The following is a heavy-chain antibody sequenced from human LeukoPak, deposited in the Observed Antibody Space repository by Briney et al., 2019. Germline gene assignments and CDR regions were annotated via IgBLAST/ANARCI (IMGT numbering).Heavy chain of an antibody. J-gene: IGHJ6*03. V-gene: IGHV3-21*01. CDR3: ARELAASYMDV. Sequence: GGSLRLSCAASGFTFSSYSMNWVRQAPGKGPEWVSSISSSSSYIYYADSVKGRFTISRDNAKNSLYLQMNSLRAEDTAVYYCARELAASYMDVWGKGTTVTVSS. CDR2: ISSSSSYI. D-gene: IGHD6-6*01. CDR1: GFTFSSYS.